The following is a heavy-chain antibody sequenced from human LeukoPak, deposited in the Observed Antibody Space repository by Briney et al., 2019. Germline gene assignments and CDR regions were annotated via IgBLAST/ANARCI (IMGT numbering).Heavy chain of an antibody. J-gene: IGHJ6*03. Sequence: ASVKVSCKASGYTFTSYDINWVRQAPGQGLEWMGWINPNSGGTNYAQKFQGWVTMTRDTSISTAYMELSRLRSDDTAVYYCARWPETTDYDFWSGYPLYYYMDVWGKGTTVTVSS. D-gene: IGHD3-3*01. CDR2: INPNSGGT. CDR3: ARWPETTDYDFWSGYPLYYYMDV. V-gene: IGHV1-2*04. CDR1: GYTFTSYD.